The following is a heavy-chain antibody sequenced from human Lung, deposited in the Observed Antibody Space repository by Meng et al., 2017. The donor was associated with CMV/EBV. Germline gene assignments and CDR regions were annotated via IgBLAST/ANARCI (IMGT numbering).Heavy chain of an antibody. V-gene: IGHV3-15*04. CDR2: IESYSDGGTT. Sequence: GGSXRLXCAASGFXFSSAWMSWVRQVPGKGLEWVGRIESYSDGGTTEYAAPVKGRFTISRDDSKKRLFLHMNSLKTEDTAVYYCTTDMAETITNVGGVITYFDHWXQGTLVTVSS. J-gene: IGHJ4*02. CDR3: TTDMAETITNVGGVITYFDH. D-gene: IGHD3-3*01. CDR1: GFXFSSAW.